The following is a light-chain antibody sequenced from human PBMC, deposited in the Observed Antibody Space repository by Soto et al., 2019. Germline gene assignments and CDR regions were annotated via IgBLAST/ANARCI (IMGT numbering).Light chain of an antibody. Sequence: DIQMAQSPSTLSASVGDRVTISCRASQSINAWLAWYQQKPGKAPKLLIHTASTLEDGVPSRFSGSGSGTEFTLTISSLQPDDFATYSCQQYSAYWTFGQGTKVEI. CDR2: TAS. V-gene: IGKV1-5*03. CDR3: QQYSAYWT. CDR1: QSINAW. J-gene: IGKJ1*01.